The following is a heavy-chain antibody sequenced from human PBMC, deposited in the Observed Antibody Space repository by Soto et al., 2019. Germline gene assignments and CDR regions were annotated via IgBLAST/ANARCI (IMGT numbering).Heavy chain of an antibody. Sequence: QVQLVQSGAEVKKPGASVKVSCKASGYTFTSYYMHWVRQAPGQGLEWMGIINPSGGSTSYAQKFQGRVTMTRDTSTSTVYMEPSSLRSEDTAVYYCARVKYPSPTYYYYGMDVWGQGTTVTVSS. CDR2: INPSGGST. J-gene: IGHJ6*02. CDR1: GYTFTSYY. CDR3: ARVKYPSPTYYYYGMDV. V-gene: IGHV1-46*01. D-gene: IGHD6-6*01.